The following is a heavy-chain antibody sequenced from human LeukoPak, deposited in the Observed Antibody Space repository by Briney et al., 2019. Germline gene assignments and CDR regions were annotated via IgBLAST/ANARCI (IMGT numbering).Heavy chain of an antibody. J-gene: IGHJ4*02. CDR1: GGSFSGYY. Sequence: SETLSLTCAVYGGSFSGYYWSWIRQPPGKGLEWIGEINHSGSTNYNPSLKSRVTISVDTSKNQFSLKLSSVTAADTAVYYCASLSGGASRLSDYWGQGTLVTVSS. V-gene: IGHV4-34*01. CDR3: ASLSGGASRLSDY. D-gene: IGHD1-26*01. CDR2: INHSGST.